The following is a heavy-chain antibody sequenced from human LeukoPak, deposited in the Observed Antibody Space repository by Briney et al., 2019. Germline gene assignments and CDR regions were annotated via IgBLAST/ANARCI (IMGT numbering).Heavy chain of an antibody. Sequence: PGGSLRLSCAASGFTFSSYAMSWVRQAPGKGLEWVSAISGSGGSTYYADSVKGRFTISRDNSKNTLYLQMNSLRAEDTAKYYCAKYGQLLSGYYFDFWGQGTLVTVSS. CDR1: GFTFSSYA. J-gene: IGHJ4*02. CDR3: AKYGQLLSGYYFDF. CDR2: ISGSGGST. V-gene: IGHV3-23*01. D-gene: IGHD2-2*01.